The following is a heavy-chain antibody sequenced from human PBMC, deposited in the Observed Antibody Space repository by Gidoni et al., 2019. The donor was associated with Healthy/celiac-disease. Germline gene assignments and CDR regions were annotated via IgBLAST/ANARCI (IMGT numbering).Heavy chain of an antibody. Sequence: QLQLVQSGAEVKKPGSSVKVSCKASGGTFSSYAISWVRQAPGQGLEWMGGLIPIFGTANDTQKFQDSVTVTADESTSTAYMKLSSLRSEDRAVYYYAGDRPRLYNFDSSGNDAFDIWGQGTMVTVSS. D-gene: IGHD3-22*01. CDR1: GGTFSSYA. CDR3: AGDRPRLYNFDSSGNDAFDI. CDR2: LIPIFGTA. J-gene: IGHJ3*02. V-gene: IGHV1-69*01.